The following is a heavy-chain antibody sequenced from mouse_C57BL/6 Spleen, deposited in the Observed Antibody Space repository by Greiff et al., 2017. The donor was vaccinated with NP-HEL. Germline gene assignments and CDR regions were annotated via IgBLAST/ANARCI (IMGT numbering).Heavy chain of an antibody. CDR1: GYAFSSYW. CDR2: IYPGDGDT. V-gene: IGHV1-80*01. J-gene: IGHJ2*01. Sequence: QVQLQQSGAELVKPGASVKISCKASGYAFSSYWMNWVKQRPGKGLEWLGQIYPGDGDTNYNGKFKGKATLTADKSSSTAYMQLSSLTSEDSAVYFCARDSTVVEGDYWGQGTTLTVSS. CDR3: ARDSTVVEGDY. D-gene: IGHD1-1*01.